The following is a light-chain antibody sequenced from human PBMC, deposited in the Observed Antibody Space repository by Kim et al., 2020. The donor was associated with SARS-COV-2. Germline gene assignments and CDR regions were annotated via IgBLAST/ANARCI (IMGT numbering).Light chain of an antibody. V-gene: IGLV3-21*04. CDR1: NIGSKS. J-gene: IGLJ2*01. Sequence: PGKTARITCGGNNIGSKSVHWYQQKPGQAPVLVIYYDSARPSGIPERFSGSNSGNTATLTISRVEAGDEADYYCQVWDSSSDHLVVFGGGTQLTVL. CDR3: QVWDSSSDHLVV. CDR2: YDS.